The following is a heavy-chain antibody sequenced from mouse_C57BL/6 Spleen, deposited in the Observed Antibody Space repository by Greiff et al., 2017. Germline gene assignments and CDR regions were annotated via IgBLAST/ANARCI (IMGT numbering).Heavy chain of an antibody. J-gene: IGHJ2*01. CDR1: GYTFTSYW. D-gene: IGHD2-4*01. CDR2: IHPSDSDT. CDR3: AMSIYYDYGFDY. Sequence: QVQLKEPGAELVKPGASVKVSCKASGYTFTSYWMHWVKQRPGQGLEWIGRIHPSDSDTNYNQKFKGKATLTVDKSSSTAYMQLSSLTSEDSAVYYCAMSIYYDYGFDYWGQGTTLTVSS. V-gene: IGHV1-74*01.